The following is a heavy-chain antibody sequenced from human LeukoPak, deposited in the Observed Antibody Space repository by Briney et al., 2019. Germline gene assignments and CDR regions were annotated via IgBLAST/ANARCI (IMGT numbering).Heavy chain of an antibody. Sequence: PGGSLRLSCTASGFTFGDYAMSWFRQAPGKGLEWVGFIRSKVYGGTMEYAASVKGRFTISRDDSKSIAYLQMNSLKTEDTAVYYCTRDSLAALQKQCRGGSCYYGDYWGQGTLVTVSS. CDR2: IRSKVYGGTM. CDR3: TRDSLAALQKQCRGGSCYYGDY. V-gene: IGHV3-49*03. CDR1: GFTFGDYA. D-gene: IGHD2-15*01. J-gene: IGHJ4*02.